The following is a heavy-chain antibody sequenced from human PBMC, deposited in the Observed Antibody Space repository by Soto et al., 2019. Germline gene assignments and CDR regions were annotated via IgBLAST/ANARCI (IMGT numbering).Heavy chain of an antibody. CDR3: ASQYYYDTSGHIDAFDS. V-gene: IGHV5-51*01. J-gene: IGHJ3*02. CDR2: IYPGDSDT. Sequence: GESLKISCKGSGYSFTSYWIAWVRQMPGKGLEWMGIIYPGDSDTRYSPSFQGQVTISADKSITTAYLQWSSLKASDTAMYYCASQYYYDTSGHIDAFDSWGQGPMVTLSS. CDR1: GYSFTSYW. D-gene: IGHD3-22*01.